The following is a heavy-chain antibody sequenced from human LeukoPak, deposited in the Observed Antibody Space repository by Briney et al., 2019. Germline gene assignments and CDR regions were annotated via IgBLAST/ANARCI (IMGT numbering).Heavy chain of an antibody. CDR2: IGGDGI. CDR1: GFTFSNYA. V-gene: IGHV3-23*01. J-gene: IGHJ4*02. CDR3: VKELAAAGNPAFDS. D-gene: IGHD6-13*01. Sequence: QPGGSLRLSCVASGFTFSNYAMGWVRQAPGKGLEWVSGIGGDGIFYTDSVRGRFTISRDNSKNTLSLQMNSLRADDTAVCYCVKELAAAGNPAFDSWGQGIVVTVSS.